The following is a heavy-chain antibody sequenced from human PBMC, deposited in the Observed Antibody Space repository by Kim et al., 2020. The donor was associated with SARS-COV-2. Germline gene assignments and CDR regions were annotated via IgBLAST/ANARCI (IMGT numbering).Heavy chain of an antibody. V-gene: IGHV3-33*01. CDR3: ARSITILFDY. D-gene: IGHD3-10*01. CDR2: NK. J-gene: IGHJ4*02. Sequence: NKYYADSVKGRFTISRDNSKNTLYLQMNSLRAEDTAVYYCARSITILFDYWGQGTLVTVSS.